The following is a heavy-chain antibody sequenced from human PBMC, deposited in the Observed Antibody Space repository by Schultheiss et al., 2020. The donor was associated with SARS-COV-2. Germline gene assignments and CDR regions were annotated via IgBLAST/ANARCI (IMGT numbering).Heavy chain of an antibody. D-gene: IGHD1-26*01. CDR3: ARGAQSSCASGKTYYYYYGMDV. J-gene: IGHJ6*02. Sequence: GGSLRLSCAASGFTFSSYAMSWVRQAPGKGLEWVSAISGSGGSTYYADSVKGRFTIVRDKSKNTLYLQMNSLRAADTAVYYCARGAQSSCASGKTYYYYYGMDVWGQGTTVTVSS. V-gene: IGHV3-23*01. CDR1: GFTFSSYA. CDR2: ISGSGGST.